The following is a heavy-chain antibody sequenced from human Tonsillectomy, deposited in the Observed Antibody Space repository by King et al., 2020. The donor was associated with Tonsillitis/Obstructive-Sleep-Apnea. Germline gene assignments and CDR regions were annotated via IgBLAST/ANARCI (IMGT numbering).Heavy chain of an antibody. Sequence: QLVQSGAEVKKPGASVKVSCKVSGYTLTELSMHWVRQPPGKGLEWMGGFDPEDGETIYAQKFQGRVTMTEDTSIDTAYMELMSLRSEDTAVYYCATIHGSSTSCYGDWFDPWGQGTQVTVSS. CDR3: ATIHGSSTSCYGDWFDP. CDR2: FDPEDGET. CDR1: GYTLTELS. D-gene: IGHD2-2*01. J-gene: IGHJ5*02. V-gene: IGHV1-24*01.